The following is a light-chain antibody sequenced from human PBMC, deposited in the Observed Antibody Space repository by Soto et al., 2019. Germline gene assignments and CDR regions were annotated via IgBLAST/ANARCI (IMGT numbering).Light chain of an antibody. CDR3: GTWDSSLGAL. V-gene: IGLV1-51*02. Sequence: QSALTQPPSVSAAPGQEVTISCSGSSSNIGNNYVSWYQQLPGTAPKLLIYEDNKRPSGIPDRFSGSKSGTSATLDITGLQTGDEADYYCGTWDSSLGALFGGGTQLTVL. CDR1: SSNIGNNY. J-gene: IGLJ2*01. CDR2: EDN.